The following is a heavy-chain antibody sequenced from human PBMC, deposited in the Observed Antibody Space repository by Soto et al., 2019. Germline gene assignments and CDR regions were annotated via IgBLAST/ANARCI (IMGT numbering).Heavy chain of an antibody. D-gene: IGHD2-15*01. Sequence: QVQLVESGGGVVQPGRSLRLSCAASGFSFSSYGMHWGRQAPGKGLEWVAVIWFDGSNKYYGDSVKGRFTISRDNSKNTRYLQMNSLRAEDTATYYCARDGGYCSGGSCPHFDDWGQGTLVTVAS. CDR2: IWFDGSNK. CDR3: ARDGGYCSGGSCPHFDD. V-gene: IGHV3-33*01. CDR1: GFSFSSYG. J-gene: IGHJ4*02.